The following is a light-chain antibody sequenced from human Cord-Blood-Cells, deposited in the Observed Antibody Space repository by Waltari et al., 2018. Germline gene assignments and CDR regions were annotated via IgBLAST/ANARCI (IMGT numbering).Light chain of an antibody. CDR1: SSNIGSHY. CDR3: AAWDDSLSGPV. CDR2: RNN. J-gene: IGLJ2*01. Sequence: QSVLTQPPSASGTPGPRVTISCSGSSSNIGSHYVYWYQQLPGTAPKRLIYRNNQRPSGVPDRFSGSKSGTSASLAISGLRSEDEADYYCAAWDDSLSGPVFGGGTKLTVL. V-gene: IGLV1-47*01.